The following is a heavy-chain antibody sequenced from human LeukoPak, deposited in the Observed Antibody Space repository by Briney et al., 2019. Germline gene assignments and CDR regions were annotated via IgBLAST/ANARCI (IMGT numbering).Heavy chain of an antibody. CDR2: IIPIFGTA. CDR3: ARDGNLASFDY. D-gene: IGHD1-1*01. V-gene: IGHV1-69*05. Sequence: EASVKVSCKASGGTFSRYAISWVRQAPGQGLEWMGRIIPIFGTANYAQKFQGRVTITTDESTSTAYMELSSLRSEDTAVYYCARDGNLASFDYWGQGTLVTVSS. J-gene: IGHJ4*02. CDR1: GGTFSRYA.